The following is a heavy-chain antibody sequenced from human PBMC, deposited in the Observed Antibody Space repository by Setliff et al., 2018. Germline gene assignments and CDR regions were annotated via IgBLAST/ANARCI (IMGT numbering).Heavy chain of an antibody. J-gene: IGHJ5*02. CDR3: ARASHSYGSPNWFDP. D-gene: IGHD3-22*01. CDR2: IFYNGNT. V-gene: IGHV4-31*02. Sequence: NPSETLSLTCTVSGDFISSGGYTWNWIRQHPEMGLEWIGYIFYNGNTFYNPSLQSRVTISVDTSKNQFSLKLTSLNAADSAVYYCARASHSYGSPNWFDPWGPGTLVTVSS. CDR1: GDFISSGGYT.